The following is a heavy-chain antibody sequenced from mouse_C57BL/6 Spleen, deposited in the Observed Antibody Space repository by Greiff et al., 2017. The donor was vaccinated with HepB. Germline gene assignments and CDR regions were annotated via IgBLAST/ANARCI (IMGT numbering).Heavy chain of an antibody. CDR1: GYTFTDYN. CDR3: ARWGYYYAMDY. Sequence: DVHLVESGPELVKPGASVKMSCKASGYTFTDYNMHWVKQSHGKSLEWIGYINPNNGGTSYNQKFKGKATLTVNKSSSTAYMELRSLTSEDSAVYYCARWGYYYAMDYWGQGTSVTVSS. V-gene: IGHV1-22*01. J-gene: IGHJ4*01. CDR2: INPNNGGT.